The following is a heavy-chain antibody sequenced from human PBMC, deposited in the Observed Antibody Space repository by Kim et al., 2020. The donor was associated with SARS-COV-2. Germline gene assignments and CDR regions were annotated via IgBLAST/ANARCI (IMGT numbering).Heavy chain of an antibody. CDR3: ARDTYYYGSGSVTYYFDY. Sequence: KGRFTISRDNSKNTLYLQMNSLRAEDTAVYYCARDTYYYGSGSVTYYFDYWGQGTLVTVSS. D-gene: IGHD3-10*01. V-gene: IGHV3-30*01. J-gene: IGHJ4*02.